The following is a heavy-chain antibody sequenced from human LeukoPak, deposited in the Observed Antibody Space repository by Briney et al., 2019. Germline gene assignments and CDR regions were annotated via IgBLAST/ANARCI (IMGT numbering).Heavy chain of an antibody. Sequence: SETLSLTCTVSGGSINTPNYYWGWIRQPPGKGLEWIGSIYYSGSTYYNPSLESRVTISVDTSKNQFSLKLSSVTAADTAVYYCATSGWYLLPGVYWGQGTLVTVSS. V-gene: IGHV4-39*01. J-gene: IGHJ4*02. CDR1: GGSINTPNYY. D-gene: IGHD6-19*01. CDR3: ATSGWYLLPGVY. CDR2: IYYSGST.